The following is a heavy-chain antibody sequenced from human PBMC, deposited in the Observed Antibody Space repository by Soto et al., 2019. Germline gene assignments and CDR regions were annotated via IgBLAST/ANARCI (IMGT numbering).Heavy chain of an antibody. D-gene: IGHD6-6*01. J-gene: IGHJ1*01. CDR2: VTVSGGLT. Sequence: GALSLSCVASGFIFDTYAMTWVRQVPGKGLEWVSGVTVSGGLTYYADSVRGRFTFSRDNSKNTLFLQMNSLRAEDTAVYYSATRASSMGPRPIYWGQGTLDPVSS. CDR1: GFIFDTYA. CDR3: ATRASSMGPRPIY. V-gene: IGHV3-23*01.